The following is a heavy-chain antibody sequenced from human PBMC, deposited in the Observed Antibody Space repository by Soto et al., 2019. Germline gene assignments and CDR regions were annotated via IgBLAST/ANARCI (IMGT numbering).Heavy chain of an antibody. Sequence: QVQLVQSGAEVKKPGASLRVSCKASGYTFTRYEINWARQAPGQGLEWIGWVTAYNDERKFAEKFQDRLSMTTDTATTTAFMELRSLRSDDTAMYYCARFDFWSGYSHDHWGQGTLVTVSS. V-gene: IGHV1-18*04. CDR3: ARFDFWSGYSHDH. J-gene: IGHJ4*02. CDR1: GYTFTRYE. CDR2: VTAYNDER. D-gene: IGHD3-3*01.